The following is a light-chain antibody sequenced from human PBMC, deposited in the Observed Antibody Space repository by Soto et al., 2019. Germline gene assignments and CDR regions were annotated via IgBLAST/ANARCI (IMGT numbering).Light chain of an antibody. V-gene: IGKV1-39*01. J-gene: IGKJ1*01. CDR2: AAS. Sequence: LSASVGDRFPITCRASQNIIFYLNWYQQKPGEAPKLLIYAASNLQSGVPSRFSGSGSGTDFTLTISSLQSEDFAVYYCQQYNNWKRTFGQGTKVDIK. CDR3: QQYNNWKRT. CDR1: QNIIFY.